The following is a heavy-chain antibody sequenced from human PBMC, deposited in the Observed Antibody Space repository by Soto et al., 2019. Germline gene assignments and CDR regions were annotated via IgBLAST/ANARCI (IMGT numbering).Heavy chain of an antibody. Sequence: QVQLVQSGAEVRKPGTSVKVSCKAAGYTFSSYVISWVRQVPGQGLEWMGWISAYNGNTKYAQKLQGRVTMTTDTSASTAYMELRSLRSDDTAVYYCARGPSTDDIFTGFYSWFDPWGQGTLVTVSS. CDR2: ISAYNGNT. V-gene: IGHV1-18*01. D-gene: IGHD3-9*01. J-gene: IGHJ5*02. CDR3: ARGPSTDDIFTGFYSWFDP. CDR1: GYTFSSYV.